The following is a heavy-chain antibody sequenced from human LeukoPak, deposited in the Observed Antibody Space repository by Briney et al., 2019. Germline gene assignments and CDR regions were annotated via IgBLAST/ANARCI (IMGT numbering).Heavy chain of an antibody. Sequence: ASVKVSCKASGYTFTGYYMHWVRQAPGQGLEWMGWINPNSGNTGYAQKFQGRVTMTRNTSISTAYMELSSLRSEDTAVYYCARVPPDIVVVPAATDYYYYGMDVWGQGTTVTVSS. V-gene: IGHV1-8*02. CDR2: INPNSGNT. CDR1: GYTFTGYY. CDR3: ARVPPDIVVVPAATDYYYYGMDV. J-gene: IGHJ6*02. D-gene: IGHD2-2*01.